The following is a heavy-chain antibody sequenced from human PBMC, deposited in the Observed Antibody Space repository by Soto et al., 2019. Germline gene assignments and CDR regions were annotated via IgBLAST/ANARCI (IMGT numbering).Heavy chain of an antibody. Sequence: ASVKVSCKASGFTFTNSAIRWVRQARGQRLEWMGWISAYNGNTNYAQKLQDRLTITTDTSTSTAYMELRSLRSDDTAVYYCARWGGLIFGVASNWFDPWGQGTLVTVSS. D-gene: IGHD3-3*01. J-gene: IGHJ5*02. V-gene: IGHV1-18*01. CDR1: GFTFTNSA. CDR2: ISAYNGNT. CDR3: ARWGGLIFGVASNWFDP.